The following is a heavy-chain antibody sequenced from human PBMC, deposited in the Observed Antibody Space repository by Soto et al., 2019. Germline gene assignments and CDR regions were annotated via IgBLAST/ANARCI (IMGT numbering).Heavy chain of an antibody. CDR3: ARGSVSGWKNYYFDY. J-gene: IGHJ4*02. CDR2: ISYDGGNK. D-gene: IGHD1-1*01. CDR1: GFTFSSYV. Sequence: GGSLRLSCAASGFTFSSYVMHWVRQAPGKGLEWVAIISYDGGNKYYGDSVKGRFTISRDNSKNTLYLQMNSLRADDTAVYYCARGSVSGWKNYYFDYWGQGTLVTVSS. V-gene: IGHV3-30-3*01.